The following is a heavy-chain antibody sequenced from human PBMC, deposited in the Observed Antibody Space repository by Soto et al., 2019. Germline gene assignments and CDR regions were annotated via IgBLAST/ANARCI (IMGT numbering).Heavy chain of an antibody. D-gene: IGHD6-19*01. CDR1: GYSFTDYY. CDR2: VNPIGGGT. CDR3: AKDSGSGWNFDS. Sequence: QVQLVQSGAEVKKPGASVKVSCEASGYSFTDYYLHWVRQAPGQGLEWMGWVNPIGGGTKYTQKFQGRVTMTRDTSINTAYVEVSRLTSDETAVFYCAKDSGSGWNFDSWGQGTLVTVSS. V-gene: IGHV1-2*02. J-gene: IGHJ4*02.